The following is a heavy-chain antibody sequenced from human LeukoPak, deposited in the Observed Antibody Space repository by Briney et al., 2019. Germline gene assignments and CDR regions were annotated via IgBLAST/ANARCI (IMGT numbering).Heavy chain of an antibody. V-gene: IGHV3-48*01. D-gene: IGHD6-19*01. J-gene: IGHJ6*03. CDR3: ARAVEQWLVRRDYMDV. CDR1: GFTFSSYS. Sequence: GGSLRLSCAASGFTFSSYSMNWVRQAPGKGLEWVSYISSSSSTIYYADSVKGRFTISRDNAKNSLYLQMNSLRAEDTAVYYCARAVEQWLVRRDYMDVWGKGTTVTVSS. CDR2: ISSSSSTI.